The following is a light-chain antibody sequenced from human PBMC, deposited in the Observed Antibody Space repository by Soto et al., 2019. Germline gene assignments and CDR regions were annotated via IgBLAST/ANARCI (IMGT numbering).Light chain of an antibody. Sequence: QSALTQPASVSGSPGQSITISCTGTSSDVGGYNYVSWYQQHPGKAPKLMIYDVSNRPSGVSNRFSGSKSGNTASLTISGIQAEDEADYYCSSYTSSSTLAIAGGTNLTVL. CDR3: SSYTSSSTLA. J-gene: IGLJ2*01. V-gene: IGLV2-14*01. CDR1: SSDVGGYNY. CDR2: DVS.